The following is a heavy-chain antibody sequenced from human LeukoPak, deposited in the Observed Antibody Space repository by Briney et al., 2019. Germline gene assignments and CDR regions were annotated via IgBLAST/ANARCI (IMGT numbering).Heavy chain of an antibody. D-gene: IGHD2-2*01. J-gene: IGHJ4*02. Sequence: SVKVSCKASGGTFSSYAISWVRQAPGQGLEWMGGIIPIFGTANYAQKFQGRVTITADESTSTAYMELSSLRSEDTAVYYCATEYCSSTSCYDFPGQYYFDYRGQGTLVTVSS. V-gene: IGHV1-69*13. CDR1: GGTFSSYA. CDR2: IIPIFGTA. CDR3: ATEYCSSTSCYDFPGQYYFDY.